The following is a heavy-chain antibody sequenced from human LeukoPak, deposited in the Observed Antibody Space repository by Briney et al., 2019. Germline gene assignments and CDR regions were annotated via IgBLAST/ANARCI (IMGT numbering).Heavy chain of an antibody. V-gene: IGHV3-74*01. CDR1: GFTFSSYW. CDR2: INTDGSTT. J-gene: IGHJ4*02. Sequence: GGSLRLSCAASGFTFSSYWMHWVRQAPGKGLVWVSRINTDGSTTSYADSVKGRFTISRDNAKNTLYLQMNSLRADDTAVYYCARGEMVQVYWGQGTLVTVSS. CDR3: ARGEMVQVY. D-gene: IGHD5-24*01.